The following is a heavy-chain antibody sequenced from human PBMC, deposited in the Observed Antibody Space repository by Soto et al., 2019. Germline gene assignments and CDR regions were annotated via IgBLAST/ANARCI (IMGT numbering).Heavy chain of an antibody. CDR3: ARVKDIAVTGTPRWFDP. CDR1: GFTFSSYE. Sequence: LRLSCAASGFTFSSYEMNWVRQAPGKGLEWVSYISGSGKTIYYADSVKGRFTISRDNAKNSLYLQMNSLRAEDTAVYYCARVKDIAVTGTPRWFDPWGQGTLVTVSS. CDR2: ISGSGKTI. D-gene: IGHD6-19*01. V-gene: IGHV3-48*03. J-gene: IGHJ5*02.